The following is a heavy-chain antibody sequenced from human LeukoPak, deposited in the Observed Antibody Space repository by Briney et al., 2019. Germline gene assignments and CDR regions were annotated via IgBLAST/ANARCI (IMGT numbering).Heavy chain of an antibody. CDR3: ARERYYYDSRGYYSDY. D-gene: IGHD3-22*01. CDR2: IYSGGST. V-gene: IGHV3-66*02. CDR1: GFTVSSNY. Sequence: GGSLRLSCAASGFTVSSNYMSWVRQAPGKGLEWVSVIYSGGSTYYADSVKGRFTISRDNSKNTLYLQMNSLRAEDTAVYYCARERYYYDSRGYYSDYWGQGTLVTVSS. J-gene: IGHJ4*02.